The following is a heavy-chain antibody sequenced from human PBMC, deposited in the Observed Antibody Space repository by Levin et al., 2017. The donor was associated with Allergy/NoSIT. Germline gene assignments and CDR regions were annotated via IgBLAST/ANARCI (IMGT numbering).Heavy chain of an antibody. CDR3: SRSLFGEGNFDF. V-gene: IGHV3-72*01. Sequence: GGSLRLSCAASGFIFADHYMDWLRQAPGKGLEWIARSRDRARRHTIEYAASVNGRFLISRDFSKNSVFLQMNSLRTEATAVYYCSRSLFGEGNFDFWGQGTLVTVYS. J-gene: IGHJ4*02. D-gene: IGHD3-16*01. CDR2: SRDRARRHTI. CDR1: GFIFADHY.